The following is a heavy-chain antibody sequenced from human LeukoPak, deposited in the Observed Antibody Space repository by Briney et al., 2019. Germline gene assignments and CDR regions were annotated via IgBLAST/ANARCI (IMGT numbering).Heavy chain of an antibody. CDR1: GYTFTSYA. Sequence: ASVKVSCKASGYTFTSYAMNWVRQAPGQGLEWVGWINTNTGNPTYAQGFTGRFVFSLDTSVSTAYLQISSLKAGDTAVYYCASRESSSWYAYYYGMDVWGHGTTVTVSS. D-gene: IGHD6-13*01. CDR2: INTNTGNP. V-gene: IGHV7-4-1*02. CDR3: ASRESSSWYAYYYGMDV. J-gene: IGHJ6*02.